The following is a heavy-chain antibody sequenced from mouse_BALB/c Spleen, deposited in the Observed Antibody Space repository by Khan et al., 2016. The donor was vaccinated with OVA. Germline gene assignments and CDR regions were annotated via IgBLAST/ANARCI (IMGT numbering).Heavy chain of an antibody. V-gene: IGHV1S56*01. CDR3: SRGYYGYLDY. Sequence: VQLQESGPELVKPGASVKMSCKASGYILTSYYIHWVKQRPGQGLEWIGWIYPGDGTTKYNEKFKDKTTLTTDKSSGTAYMLLSSLTSEDSAIYFCSRGYYGYLDYWGQGTTLTVSS. CDR2: IYPGDGTT. J-gene: IGHJ2*01. CDR1: GYILTSYY. D-gene: IGHD1-1*01.